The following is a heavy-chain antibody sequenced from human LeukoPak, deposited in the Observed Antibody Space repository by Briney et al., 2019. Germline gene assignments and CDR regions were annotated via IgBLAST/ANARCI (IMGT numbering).Heavy chain of an antibody. V-gene: IGHV3-21*01. CDR2: ISSSSSYI. CDR1: GFTFSSYS. Sequence: GGSLRLSCAASGFTFSSYSMNWVRQAPGKGLEWVSSISSSSSYIYYADSVKGRFTISRDNAKNSLYLQMNSLRAEDTAVYYCARDPDYVWGSYSYYWGQGTLVTVSS. D-gene: IGHD3-16*01. J-gene: IGHJ4*02. CDR3: ARDPDYVWGSYSYY.